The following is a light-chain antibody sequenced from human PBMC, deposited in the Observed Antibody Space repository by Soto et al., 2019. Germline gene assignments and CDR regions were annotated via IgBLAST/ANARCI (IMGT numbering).Light chain of an antibody. J-gene: IGKJ1*01. Sequence: IQMTQSLATLSVSPGKRATLSCRASQTIYSNVAWYQQRPGQAPRLLIYRASARATGIPARFSGSGSGTEFTLTIGSLQSEDSAVYYCQQYQNLWTFGQGTKV. V-gene: IGKV3-15*01. CDR1: QTIYSN. CDR3: QQYQNLWT. CDR2: RAS.